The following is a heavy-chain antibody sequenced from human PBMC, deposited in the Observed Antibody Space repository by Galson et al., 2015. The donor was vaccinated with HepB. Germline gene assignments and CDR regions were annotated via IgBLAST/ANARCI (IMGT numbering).Heavy chain of an antibody. D-gene: IGHD3-3*01. Sequence: SLRLSCAASGFTFSSYSMNWVRQAPGKGLEWVSSISSSSSYIYYADSVKGRFTISRDNAKNSLYLQMNSLRAEDTAVYYCARSTGHYDFWSGYFDYWGQGTLVTVSS. J-gene: IGHJ4*02. V-gene: IGHV3-21*01. CDR2: ISSSSSYI. CDR3: ARSTGHYDFWSGYFDY. CDR1: GFTFSSYS.